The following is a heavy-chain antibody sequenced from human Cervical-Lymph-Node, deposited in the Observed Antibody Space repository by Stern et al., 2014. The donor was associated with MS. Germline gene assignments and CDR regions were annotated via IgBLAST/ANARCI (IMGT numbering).Heavy chain of an antibody. CDR2: IHSDGSAT. CDR1: GFTFSSFY. CDR3: ARGGCSSTSCLED. D-gene: IGHD2-2*01. Sequence: EVQLVESGGGLVPPGGSLRLSCAASGFTFSSFYMHWVRQAPGKGLVWVSRIHSDGSATNYADSVNGRFTISRDNAKNTLYLQMNSLRAEDTAVYYCARGGCSSTSCLEDWGQGTLVTVSS. V-gene: IGHV3-74*02. J-gene: IGHJ4*02.